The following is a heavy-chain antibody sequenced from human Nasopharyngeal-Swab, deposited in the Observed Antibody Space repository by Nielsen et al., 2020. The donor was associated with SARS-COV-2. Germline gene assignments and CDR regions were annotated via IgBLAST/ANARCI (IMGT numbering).Heavy chain of an antibody. V-gene: IGHV3-7*03. D-gene: IGHD3-22*01. CDR2: IKQDGSEK. Sequence: GGSLRLSCAASGFTFSSYWMSWVRQAPGKGLEWVANIKQDGSEKFYVDSVKDRFTISRDNAKNSLYLQMNSLRAEDTAVYYCARGDYYDSSGDYVDAFDIWGQGTMVTVS. CDR1: GFTFSSYW. J-gene: IGHJ3*02. CDR3: ARGDYYDSSGDYVDAFDI.